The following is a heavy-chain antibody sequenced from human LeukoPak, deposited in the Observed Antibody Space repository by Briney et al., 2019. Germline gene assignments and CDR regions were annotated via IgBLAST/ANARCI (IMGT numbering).Heavy chain of an antibody. Sequence: GGSLRLSCAASGYTFSTYAMHWVRRAPGKGLEWVAIISYDGSNKYYADSVKGRFTISRDNSKDTLYLQMNSLRAEDTAVYYCARGNYYDSSAFDYWGQGILVTVSS. CDR1: GYTFSTYA. D-gene: IGHD3-22*01. J-gene: IGHJ4*02. CDR2: ISYDGSNK. V-gene: IGHV3-30*04. CDR3: ARGNYYDSSAFDY.